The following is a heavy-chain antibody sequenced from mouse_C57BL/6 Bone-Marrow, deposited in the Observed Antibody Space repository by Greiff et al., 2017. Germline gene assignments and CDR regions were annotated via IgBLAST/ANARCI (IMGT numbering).Heavy chain of an antibody. D-gene: IGHD2-4*01. CDR1: GYTFTNYW. Sequence: QVHVKQSGAELVRPGTSVKMSCKASGYTFTNYWIGWAKQRPGHGLEWIGDIYPGGGYTNYNEKFKGKATLTADKSSSTAYMQFSSLTSEDSAIYYCARERNYDYLRYFDVWGTGTTVTVSS. CDR3: ARERNYDYLRYFDV. J-gene: IGHJ1*03. V-gene: IGHV1-63*01. CDR2: IYPGGGYT.